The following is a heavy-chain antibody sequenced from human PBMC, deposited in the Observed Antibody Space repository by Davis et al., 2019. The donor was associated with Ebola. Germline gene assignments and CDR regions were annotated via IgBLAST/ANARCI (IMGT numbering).Heavy chain of an antibody. Sequence: PGGSLRLSCAASGFTFSSYEMNWVRQAPGKGLDWVSVIYSVGTTYYADSVRGRFTISRDNSKNTVFLQMDSLRVEDTAIYYCVGDDGDSVEDGWFDPWGQGTLVAVSS. V-gene: IGHV3-66*02. J-gene: IGHJ5*02. D-gene: IGHD4-17*01. CDR1: GFTFSSYE. CDR2: IYSVGTT. CDR3: VGDDGDSVEDGWFDP.